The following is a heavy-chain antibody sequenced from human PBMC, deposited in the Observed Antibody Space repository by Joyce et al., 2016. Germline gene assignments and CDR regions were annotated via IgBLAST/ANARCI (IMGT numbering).Heavy chain of an antibody. D-gene: IGHD6-13*01. Sequence: QVQLQESGPGLVKPSETLSLTCTVSGDSIGTYYWNWIRQPPGKGLEWIGYIFYTGSNNYNPSLKSRLTMSVDMSKNQFSLNLNSVTAADTAVYYCARVGSSWSFGYWGQGTLVTVSS. CDR3: ARVGSSWSFGY. V-gene: IGHV4-59*01. J-gene: IGHJ4*02. CDR2: IFYTGSN. CDR1: GDSIGTYY.